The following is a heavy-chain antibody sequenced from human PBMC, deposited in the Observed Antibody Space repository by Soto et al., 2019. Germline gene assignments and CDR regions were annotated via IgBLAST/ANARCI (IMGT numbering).Heavy chain of an antibody. D-gene: IGHD3-10*01. CDR1: RFTFSSYG. CDR2: IWYDGSNK. V-gene: IGHV3-33*01. J-gene: IGHJ4*02. CDR3: AREDYGSGSFDY. Sequence: QVQMVESGGGVVQPGRSLRLCYAASRFTFSSYGMHWVRQAPGKGLEWVAVIWYDGSNKYYADSVKGRFTISRVNSKNTLYLQMNSLRAEDTAVYYCAREDYGSGSFDYWGQGTLVTVSS.